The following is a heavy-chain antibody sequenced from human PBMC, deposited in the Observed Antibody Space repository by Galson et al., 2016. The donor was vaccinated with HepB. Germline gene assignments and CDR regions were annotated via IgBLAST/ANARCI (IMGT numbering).Heavy chain of an antibody. CDR3: ARRQKVAGTADY. CDR2: IDPDDSET. CDR1: GYTFKSHW. Sequence: QSGAEVKKPGESLRISCKGSGYTFKSHWIGWVRQRPGKGLEWMGVIDPDDSETTYNPSFEGQVTISADKSISTAYLQWNSLKATDTAMYCCARRQKVAGTADYWGQGTLVTVSS. D-gene: IGHD6-19*01. V-gene: IGHV5-51*01. J-gene: IGHJ4*02.